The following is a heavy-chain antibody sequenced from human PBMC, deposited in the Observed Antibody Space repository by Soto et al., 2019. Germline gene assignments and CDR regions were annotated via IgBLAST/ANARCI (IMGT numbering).Heavy chain of an antibody. J-gene: IGHJ4*01. CDR1: GYRFTSYW. D-gene: IGHD6-19*01. CDR2: IYPGDSDT. Sequence: GESLKISCKASGYRFTSYWIGWVRQMPGKGPEWMGIIYPGDSDTRYSPSFQGQVTISADESITTAYLQWSGLKASDTAMYYCAIPSGGWYNGFDYWGRGTLVTVSS. CDR3: AIPSGGWYNGFDY. V-gene: IGHV5-51*01.